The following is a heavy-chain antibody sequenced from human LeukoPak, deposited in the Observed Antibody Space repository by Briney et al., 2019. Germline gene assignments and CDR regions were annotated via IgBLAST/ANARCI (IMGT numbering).Heavy chain of an antibody. V-gene: IGHV3-72*01. CDR2: SRNRAHSYST. CDR1: GFTFSDHY. J-gene: IGHJ4*02. Sequence: PGGSLRLSCAASGFTFSDHYMDWVRQAPGKGLDWIGRSRNRAHSYSTEYAASVKGRFTVSRADSENSLYLQMNSLKTDDTAAYYCVALIRGLGYWGQGTLVTVSS. D-gene: IGHD3-10*01. CDR3: VALIRGLGY.